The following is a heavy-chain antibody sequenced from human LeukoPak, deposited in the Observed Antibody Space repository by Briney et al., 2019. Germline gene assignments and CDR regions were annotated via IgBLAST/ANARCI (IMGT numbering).Heavy chain of an antibody. CDR1: GLPFEAYY. V-gene: IGHV3-9*01. CDR2: LNWSGSTI. Sequence: GSSLTLLCGVSGLPFEAYYIQGVPQAPGKGRECVSGLNWSGSTIGYADTVKGRHNTSRDNAKNSLYLQMDSLRAQGTAFYCVKGRMGFVDAALDEWGQGTLVTVSS. D-gene: IGHD5-18*01. J-gene: IGHJ4*02. CDR3: VKGRMGFVDAALDE.